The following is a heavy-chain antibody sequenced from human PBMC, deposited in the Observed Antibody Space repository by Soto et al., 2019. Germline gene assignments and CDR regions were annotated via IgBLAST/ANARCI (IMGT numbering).Heavy chain of an antibody. CDR1: GGSINSDEYY. D-gene: IGHD1-1*01. CDR3: ARDRSNSPDLFDS. Sequence: QVQLQESGPGLVKPSQTLSLTCSVSGGSINSDEYYWTWIRQPPGGGLEGIGHVYYTGSTSYSPSLKSRLTISVDTSKNQFSLRLNSVNAADTAVYYCARDRSNSPDLFDSWGQGTLVTVSS. J-gene: IGHJ4*02. V-gene: IGHV4-30-4*01. CDR2: VYYTGST.